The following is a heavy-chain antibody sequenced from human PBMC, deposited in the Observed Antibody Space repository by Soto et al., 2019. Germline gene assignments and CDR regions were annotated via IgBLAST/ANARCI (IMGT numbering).Heavy chain of an antibody. D-gene: IGHD3-9*01. CDR2: IYSGGST. CDR3: AKEMTGYYSFDYYYGMDV. CDR1: GFTVSTNY. J-gene: IGHJ6*02. V-gene: IGHV3-66*01. Sequence: GGSLRLSCAASGFTVSTNYVSWVRQAPGKGLEWVSVIYSGGSTYYADSVKGRFTISRDNSKNTVLLQMNSLRAEDTAVYYCAKEMTGYYSFDYYYGMDVWGQGTTVTVSS.